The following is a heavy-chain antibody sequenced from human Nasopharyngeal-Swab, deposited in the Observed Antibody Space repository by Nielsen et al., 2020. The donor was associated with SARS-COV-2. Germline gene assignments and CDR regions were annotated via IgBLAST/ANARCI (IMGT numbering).Heavy chain of an antibody. D-gene: IGHD2-2*01. CDR2: INPNSGGT. Sequence: ASVKVSCKASGYTFTGYYMHWVRQAPGQGLEWMGRINPNSGGTNYAQKFQGRVTMIRDTSISTAYMELSRLRSDDTAVYYCARLGLRIIVVVPAATSYGMDVWGQGTTVTVSS. V-gene: IGHV1-2*06. J-gene: IGHJ6*02. CDR3: ARLGLRIIVVVPAATSYGMDV. CDR1: GYTFTGYY.